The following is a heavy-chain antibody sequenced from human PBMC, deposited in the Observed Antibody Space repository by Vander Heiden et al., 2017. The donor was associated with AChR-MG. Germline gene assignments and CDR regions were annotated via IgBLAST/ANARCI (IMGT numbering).Heavy chain of an antibody. D-gene: IGHD5-18*01. CDR1: GGSISSSSYY. CDR3: ARNRGYSYGAYYYYYGMDV. CDR2: IYYSGST. V-gene: IGHV4-39*01. J-gene: IGHJ6*02. Sequence: QLQLQESGPGLVTPSETLSLTCTVSGGSISSSSYYWGWIRQPPGKGLEWIGSIYYSGSTYYNPSLKSRVTISVDTSKNQFSLKLSSVTAADTAVYYCARNRGYSYGAYYYYYGMDVWGQGTTVTVSS.